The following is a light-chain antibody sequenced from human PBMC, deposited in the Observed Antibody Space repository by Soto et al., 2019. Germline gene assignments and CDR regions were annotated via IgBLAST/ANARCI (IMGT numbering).Light chain of an antibody. J-gene: IGKJ1*01. CDR3: QQYGSSPWT. V-gene: IGKV3-20*01. CDR2: GAS. CDR1: QSLSSGY. Sequence: EIGLTDSPATLSLSPWERATLSCRASQSLSSGYLAWYQQRPGQAPRLLIYGASSRATGIPDRFSGSGSGTDFTLTISRLEPEDFAVYYCQQYGSSPWTFGQGTKVDIK.